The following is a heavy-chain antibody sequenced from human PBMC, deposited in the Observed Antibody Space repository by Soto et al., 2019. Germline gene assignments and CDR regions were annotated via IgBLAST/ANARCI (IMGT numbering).Heavy chain of an antibody. CDR3: GAAPRY. J-gene: IGHJ4*02. CDR1: GGSISGYY. D-gene: IGHD2-15*01. CDR2: IYYSGST. V-gene: IGHV4-59*01. Sequence: PSETLSLTCSVSGGSISGYYWSWIRQTPEKGLEWIGYIYYSGSTNYNPSLKSRVTMLIDMSKNQFSLKLTSVSAADTAVYYCGAAPRYWGRGILVTVS.